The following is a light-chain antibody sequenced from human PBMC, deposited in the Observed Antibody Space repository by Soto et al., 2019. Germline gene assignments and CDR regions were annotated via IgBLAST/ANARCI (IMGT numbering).Light chain of an antibody. CDR2: KAS. CDR3: QHYNSYSEA. Sequence: IQLTQSPSSLSASVGDRVTITCRASQTISSWLGWYQQKPGKAPKLLIYKASTLKSGVPSRFSGSGSGTEFTLTISSLQPDDFATYYCQHYNSYSEAFGQGTKVDIK. CDR1: QTISSW. V-gene: IGKV1-5*03. J-gene: IGKJ1*01.